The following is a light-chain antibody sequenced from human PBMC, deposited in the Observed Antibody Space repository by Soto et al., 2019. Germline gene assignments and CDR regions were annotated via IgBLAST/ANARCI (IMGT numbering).Light chain of an antibody. CDR3: QHRVNGPT. V-gene: IGKV3-11*01. Sequence: EIVLTQSPATLSLSPGERATLSCRAGQSVSNYLGWYQQKSGQAPRLLISDVSNRATGIPDRFSGSGSGTDFTLTISSQEPEDFAVYYCQHRVNGPTFGGGTKVEIK. CDR1: QSVSNY. J-gene: IGKJ4*01. CDR2: DVS.